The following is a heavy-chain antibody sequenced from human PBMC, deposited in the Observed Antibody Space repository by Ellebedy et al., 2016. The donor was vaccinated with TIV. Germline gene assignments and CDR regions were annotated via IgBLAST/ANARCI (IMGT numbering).Heavy chain of an antibody. V-gene: IGHV3-33*01. CDR3: ASFLLRYADAFDI. Sequence: GESLKISCAASGFTFSSYGMHWVRQAPGKGLEWVAVIYYDGSNKYYADSVKGRFTISRDNSKNTLYLQMNSLRAEDPAVYYCASFLLRYADAFDIWGQGTMVTVSS. D-gene: IGHD3-9*01. J-gene: IGHJ3*02. CDR2: IYYDGSNK. CDR1: GFTFSSYG.